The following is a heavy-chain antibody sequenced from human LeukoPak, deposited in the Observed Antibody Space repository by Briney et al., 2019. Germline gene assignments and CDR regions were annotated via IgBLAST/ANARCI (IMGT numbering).Heavy chain of an antibody. D-gene: IGHD5-12*01. V-gene: IGHV3-7*01. CDR1: SFPLCTHL. J-gene: IGHJ4*02. Sequence: GGSPRHSRAASSFPLCTHLMGWGRPGPGKGGEWGAHIKQDGSEKYYVDSVKGRFTISRDNAKNSLSLQMNSLRAEDTAVYYCARPQSAYHYPWEMDYWGQGTLVTVSS. CDR3: ARPQSAYHYPWEMDY. CDR2: IKQDGSEK.